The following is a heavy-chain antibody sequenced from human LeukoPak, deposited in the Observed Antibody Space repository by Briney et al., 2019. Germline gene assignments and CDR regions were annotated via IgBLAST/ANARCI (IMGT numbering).Heavy chain of an antibody. CDR2: ISNSGSTI. V-gene: IGHV3-48*01. CDR3: AREMATIRSDY. CDR1: GFTFSSYA. D-gene: IGHD5-24*01. J-gene: IGHJ4*02. Sequence: GGSLRLSCAASGFTFSSYAMHWVRQAPGKGLEWVSYISNSGSTIYYADSVKGRFTISRDNAKDSLYLQMSSLRAEDTAVYYCAREMATIRSDYWGQGTLVTVSS.